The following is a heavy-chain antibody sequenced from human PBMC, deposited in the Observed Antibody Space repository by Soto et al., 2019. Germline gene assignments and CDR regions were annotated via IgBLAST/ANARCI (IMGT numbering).Heavy chain of an antibody. CDR1: GDSISRDGYS. J-gene: IGHJ4*01. V-gene: IGHV4-30-2*01. CDR3: AREMSYYFDS. Sequence: QVQLQESGSGLVKPSQTLVLTCTVSGDSISRDGYSWSWLRQPPGKGLEWIGYIYHSGATYYNPSLKSRVTTSVDKSNNQFSLRLASVTAADTAVYYCAREMSYYFDSWGHGTLVTVSS. CDR2: IYHSGAT.